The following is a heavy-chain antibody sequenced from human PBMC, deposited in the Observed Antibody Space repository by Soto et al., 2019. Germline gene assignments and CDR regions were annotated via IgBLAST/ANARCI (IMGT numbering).Heavy chain of an antibody. D-gene: IGHD2-15*01. CDR3: ARGNIGYCSGGSCYVNNWFDP. V-gene: IGHV4-59*01. Sequence: PSETLSLTCTVSGGSISSYYWSWIRQPPGKGLEWIGYIYYSGSTNYNPSLKSRVTISVDTSKNQFSLKLSSVTAADTAVYYCARGNIGYCSGGSCYVNNWFDPWGQGTRVTSPQ. J-gene: IGHJ5*02. CDR2: IYYSGST. CDR1: GGSISSYY.